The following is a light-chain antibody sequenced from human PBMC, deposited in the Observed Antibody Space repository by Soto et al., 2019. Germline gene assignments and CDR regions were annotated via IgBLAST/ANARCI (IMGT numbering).Light chain of an antibody. CDR1: QSISSY. CDR3: QQSYSTLART. J-gene: IGKJ4*01. Sequence: DIQMTQSPSSLSASVGDRVTITCRASQSISSYSKWYQQKPGKAPKLLIYAASSLQSGVPSRFSGSGSGTDFTLTISSLQPEDFATYYGQQSYSTLARTFGGGTKVEIK. V-gene: IGKV1-39*01. CDR2: AAS.